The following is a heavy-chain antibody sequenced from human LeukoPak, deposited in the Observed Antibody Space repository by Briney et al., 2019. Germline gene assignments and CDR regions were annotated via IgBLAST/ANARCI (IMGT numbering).Heavy chain of an antibody. Sequence: GGSLRLSRAASGFTFSSYWMHWVRQAPGKGLVWVSGINSDGSSTSYADSVRGRFTISRDNAKNTLYLQMNSLRAEDTAVYYCAREDYGDTYYYYGMDVWGQGTTVTVSS. CDR2: INSDGSST. CDR1: GFTFSSYW. CDR3: AREDYGDTYYYYGMDV. V-gene: IGHV3-74*01. J-gene: IGHJ6*02. D-gene: IGHD4-17*01.